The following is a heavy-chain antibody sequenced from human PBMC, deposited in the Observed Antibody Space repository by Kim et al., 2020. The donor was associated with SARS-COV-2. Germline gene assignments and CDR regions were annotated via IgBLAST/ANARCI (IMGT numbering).Heavy chain of an antibody. CDR1: GFTFSSYW. Sequence: GGSLRLSCAASGFTFSSYWMSWVRQAPGKGLEWVANIKQDGSEKYYVDSVKGRFTISRDNAKNSLYLQMNSLRAEDTAVYYCARDEGLEGSGWYIFDYWGQGTLVTVSS. V-gene: IGHV3-7*01. D-gene: IGHD6-19*01. CDR3: ARDEGLEGSGWYIFDY. CDR2: IKQDGSEK. J-gene: IGHJ4*02.